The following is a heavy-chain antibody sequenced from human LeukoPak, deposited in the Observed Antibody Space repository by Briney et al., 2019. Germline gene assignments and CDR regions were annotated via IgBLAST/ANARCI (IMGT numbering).Heavy chain of an antibody. CDR1: GFTLSSHG. Sequence: PGGSLRLSCAASGFTLSSHGMSWARQARGKGLEWVASINHNGNVNYYVDSVKGRFTISRDNAKNSLYLQMSNLRAEDTAVYFCARGGGLDVWGQGATVTVSS. D-gene: IGHD3-16*01. J-gene: IGHJ6*02. CDR3: ARGGGLDV. V-gene: IGHV3-7*03. CDR2: INHNGNVN.